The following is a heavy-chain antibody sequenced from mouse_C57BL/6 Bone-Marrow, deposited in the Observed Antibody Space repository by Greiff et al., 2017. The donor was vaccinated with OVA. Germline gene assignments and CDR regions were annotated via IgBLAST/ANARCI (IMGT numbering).Heavy chain of an antibody. CDR2: INYDGSST. D-gene: IGHD1-1*01. J-gene: IGHJ3*01. CDR3: ARDGYYGSSYGFAY. V-gene: IGHV5-16*01. CDR1: GFTFSDYY. Sequence: EVQRVESEGGLVQPGSSMKLSCTASGFTFSDYYMAWVRQVPEKGLEWVANINYDGSSTYYLDSLKSRFIISRDNAKNILYLQMSSLKSEDTATYYCARDGYYGSSYGFAYWGQGTLVTVSA.